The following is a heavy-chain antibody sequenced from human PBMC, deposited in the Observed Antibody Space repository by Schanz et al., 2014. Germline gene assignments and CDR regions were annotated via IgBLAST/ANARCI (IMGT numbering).Heavy chain of an antibody. CDR3: AKIWKAHHLTGRPGWSDGMDV. CDR2: IASGGSHT. J-gene: IGHJ6*02. Sequence: EVQLLESGGALEQPGGSLRLSCAASGITFSDYAMSWVRQAPGKGLEWVSTIASGGSHTFYADSVTGRFTISGDNSKNTLFLQMNSLRVEDTAIYYCAKIWKAHHLTGRPGWSDGMDVRGQGTTV. CDR1: GITFSDYA. V-gene: IGHV3-23*01. D-gene: IGHD3-3*01.